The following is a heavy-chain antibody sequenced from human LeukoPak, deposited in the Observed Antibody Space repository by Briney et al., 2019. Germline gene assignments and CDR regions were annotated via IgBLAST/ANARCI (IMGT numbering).Heavy chain of an antibody. J-gene: IGHJ3*02. V-gene: IGHV3-23*01. CDR3: AKEVESDILTGQSIGDAFDI. CDR2: ISGRGGST. CDR1: GFTFSSYG. Sequence: GRSLRLSCAASGFTFSSYGMRWVRQAPGKGLEWASAISGRGGSTYYADSVKGRFTISRDNSKNTLYLQMNSLRAEDTAVYYCAKEVESDILTGQSIGDAFDIWGQGTMVTVSS. D-gene: IGHD3-9*01.